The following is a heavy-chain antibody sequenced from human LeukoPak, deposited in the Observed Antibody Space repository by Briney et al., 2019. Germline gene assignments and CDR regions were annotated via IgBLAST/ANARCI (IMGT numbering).Heavy chain of an antibody. CDR2: NSGSGGST. CDR3: ARDDTHYGSSGSFYDAFDI. V-gene: IGHV3-23*01. CDR1: GFTFSSYG. J-gene: IGHJ3*02. Sequence: PWGSLRLSCAASGFTFSSYGVSWVRQAPGKGLEWVSGNSGSGGSTYYADSVMGRFTISRDNAKNSLYLQMNSLRAEDTAVYYCARDDTHYGSSGSFYDAFDIWGQGTMVTVSS. D-gene: IGHD3-22*01.